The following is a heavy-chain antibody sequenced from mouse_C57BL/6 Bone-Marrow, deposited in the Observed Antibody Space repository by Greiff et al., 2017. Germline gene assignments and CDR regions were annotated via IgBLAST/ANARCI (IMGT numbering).Heavy chain of an antibody. V-gene: IGHV1-5*01. CDR2: IYPGNSDT. Sequence: EVQLQQSGTVLARPGASVKMSCKTSGYTFTSYWMHWVKQRPGQGLEWIGAIYPGNSDTSYNQKFKGKAKLTAVTSASTAYMELSSLTNEDSAVXYCTPLYYGNYYYAMDYWGQGTSVTVSS. CDR3: TPLYYGNYYYAMDY. CDR1: GYTFTSYW. J-gene: IGHJ4*01. D-gene: IGHD2-1*01.